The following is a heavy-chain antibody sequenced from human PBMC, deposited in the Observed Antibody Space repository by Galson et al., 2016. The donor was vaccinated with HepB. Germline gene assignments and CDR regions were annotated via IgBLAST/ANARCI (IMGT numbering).Heavy chain of an antibody. CDR1: GFTFSSYS. D-gene: IGHD2-21*02. CDR3: ARDRGAYCRGDCYFGWFDP. Sequence: SLRLSCAVSGFTFSSYSMNWVRQAPGKGLEWVSSITSSGSYVYYADSLKGRFNISRDNAKNVPYLQMNSLRADDTAVYYCARDRGAYCRGDCYFGWFDPWGQGTLVTVSS. CDR2: ITSSGSYV. V-gene: IGHV3-21*01. J-gene: IGHJ5*02.